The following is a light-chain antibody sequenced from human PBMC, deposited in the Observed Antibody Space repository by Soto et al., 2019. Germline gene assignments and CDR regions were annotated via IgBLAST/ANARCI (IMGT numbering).Light chain of an antibody. CDR2: GAS. V-gene: IGKV3-15*01. CDR3: QQHSAWPLS. CDR1: QSVRSN. J-gene: IGKJ4*01. Sequence: EIVMTQSPATLSVSPGERATLFCRASQSVRSNFLAWYQQKPGQAPRLLIYGASTRATGIPARCSGSGSGTEFTLTSNSLQSEDFAVYYCQQHSAWPLSFRGGTKVEIK.